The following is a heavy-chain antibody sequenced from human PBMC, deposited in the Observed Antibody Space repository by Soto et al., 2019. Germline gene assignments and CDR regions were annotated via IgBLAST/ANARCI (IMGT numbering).Heavy chain of an antibody. V-gene: IGHV1-18*01. CDR3: ARDRPYSSSWSDKDAFDI. CDR2: ISAYNGNT. Sequence: ASVKVSCKASGYTFTSYGISWVRQAPGQGLEWMGWISAYNGNTNYAQKLQGRVTMTTDTSTSTAYMELRSLRSDDTAVYYCARDRPYSSSWSDKDAFDIWGQGTMVTVSS. J-gene: IGHJ3*02. D-gene: IGHD6-13*01. CDR1: GYTFTSYG.